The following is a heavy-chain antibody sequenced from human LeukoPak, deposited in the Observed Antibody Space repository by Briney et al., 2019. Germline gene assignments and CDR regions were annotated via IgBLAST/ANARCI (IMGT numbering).Heavy chain of an antibody. CDR1: GGSVSSHY. D-gene: IGHD3-3*01. CDR3: ARQNYDEVNYYYYGLDV. Sequence: PSDTLSLTCTVSGGSVSSHYWSWIRQSPGKGLEWIGYIYYRGSTDYNPSLKSRVTMSVDTSKNQFSLKLSSVTAADTAVYYCARQNYDEVNYYYYGLDVWGQGTTVTVSS. CDR2: IYYRGST. V-gene: IGHV4-59*08. J-gene: IGHJ6*02.